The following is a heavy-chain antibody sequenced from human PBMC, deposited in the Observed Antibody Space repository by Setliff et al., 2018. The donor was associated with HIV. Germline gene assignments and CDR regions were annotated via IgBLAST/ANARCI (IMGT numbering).Heavy chain of an antibody. Sequence: ETLSLTCNVSDDSFSTNYWSWVRQPPGKGLEWIGYIYASGSTNYNPSLKSRVTISIDTSKNQFSLRLRSVTAADTAVYVCAGDYAGSGRPFDYWGQGISVTVSS. D-gene: IGHD2-15*01. CDR3: AGDYAGSGRPFDY. V-gene: IGHV4-4*09. J-gene: IGHJ4*02. CDR2: IYASGST. CDR1: DDSFSTNY.